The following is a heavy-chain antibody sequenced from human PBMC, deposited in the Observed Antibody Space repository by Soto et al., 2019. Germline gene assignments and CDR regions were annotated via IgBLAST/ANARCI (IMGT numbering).Heavy chain of an antibody. D-gene: IGHD6-13*01. CDR2: ISSNGGST. J-gene: IGHJ4*02. CDR3: AGEAPASGGRYEYDFPY. V-gene: IGHV3-64*01. Sequence: EVQLVESGGGLVQPGGSLRLSCAASGFTFSSYAMHWVRQAPGKGLEYVSAISSNGGSTYYANSVKGRFTISRDNSKNRLILQRGSQGAEDIAVYYCAGEAPASGGRYEYDFPYRCQGTLVTVSS. CDR1: GFTFSSYA.